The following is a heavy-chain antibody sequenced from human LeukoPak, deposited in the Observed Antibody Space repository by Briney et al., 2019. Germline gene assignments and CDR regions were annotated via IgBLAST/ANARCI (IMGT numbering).Heavy chain of an antibody. V-gene: IGHV4-4*07. CDR2: IYTSGST. CDR1: GGSISSYY. D-gene: IGHD3-10*01. Sequence: PSETLSLTCTVSGGSISSYYWSWIRQPAGKGLEWIGRIYTSGSTNYNPSLKSRVTMSVDTSKNQFSLKLSSVTAADTAVYYCARESYYYGSVSFDYWGQGTLVTVFS. J-gene: IGHJ4*02. CDR3: ARESYYYGSVSFDY.